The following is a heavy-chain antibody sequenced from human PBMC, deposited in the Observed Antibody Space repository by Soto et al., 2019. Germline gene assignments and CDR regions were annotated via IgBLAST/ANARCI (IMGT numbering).Heavy chain of an antibody. CDR3: ARSGIPIVGATADYYGMDV. CDR1: GGSISSSSYY. Sequence: SETLSLTCTVSGGSISSSSYYWGWIRQPPGKGLEWIGSIYYSGSTYYNPSLKSRVTISVDTSKNQFSLKLSSVTAADTAVYYCARSGIPIVGATADYYGMDVWGQGTTVTVSS. J-gene: IGHJ6*02. V-gene: IGHV4-39*01. CDR2: IYYSGST. D-gene: IGHD1-26*01.